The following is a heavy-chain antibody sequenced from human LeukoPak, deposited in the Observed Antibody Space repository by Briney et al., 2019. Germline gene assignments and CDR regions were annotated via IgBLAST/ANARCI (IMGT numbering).Heavy chain of an antibody. CDR3: AKETTTGGYFEH. CDR2: ISSSGSTI. CDR1: GFTFSSYE. D-gene: IGHD1-26*01. Sequence: GGSLRLSCAVSGFTFSSYEMNWVRQAPGKGLEWVSYISSSGSTIYYADSVKGRFTISRDNAKNSLYLQMNSLRVEDTAVYYCAKETTTGGYFEHWGQGTQVTVSS. V-gene: IGHV3-48*03. J-gene: IGHJ4*02.